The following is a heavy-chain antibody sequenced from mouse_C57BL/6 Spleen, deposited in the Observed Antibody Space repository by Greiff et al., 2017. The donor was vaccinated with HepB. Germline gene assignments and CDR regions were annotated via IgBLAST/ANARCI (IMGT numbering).Heavy chain of an antibody. CDR1: GYSITSGYY. D-gene: IGHD2-4*01. CDR2: ISYDGSN. CDR3: ARDRDYDYWYFDV. J-gene: IGHJ1*03. Sequence: LQESGPGLVKPSQSLSLTCSVTGYSITSGYYWNWIRQFPGNKLEWMGYISYDGSNNYNPSLKNRISITRDTSKNQFFLKLNSVTTEDTATYYCARDRDYDYWYFDVWGTGTTVTVSS. V-gene: IGHV3-6*01.